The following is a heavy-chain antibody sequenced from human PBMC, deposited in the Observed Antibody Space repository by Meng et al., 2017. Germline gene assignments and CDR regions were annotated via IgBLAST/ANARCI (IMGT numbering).Heavy chain of an antibody. Sequence: GQPHKWGAGLLKPSETLSLTCAVYGGSFSGYYWSWIRQPPGKGLEWIGEINHSGSTNYNPSLKSRVTISVDTSKNQFSLKLSSVTAADTAVYYCARRRGGSSDWFDPWGQGTLVTVSS. CDR3: ARRRGGSSDWFDP. CDR1: GGSFSGYY. D-gene: IGHD6-6*01. V-gene: IGHV4-34*01. CDR2: INHSGST. J-gene: IGHJ5*02.